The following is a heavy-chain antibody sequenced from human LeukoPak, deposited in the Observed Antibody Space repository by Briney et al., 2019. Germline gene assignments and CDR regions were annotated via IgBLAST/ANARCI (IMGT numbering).Heavy chain of an antibody. Sequence: NTGGSLRLSCAASGFSFNTYSMNWVRQAPGKGLEWVSSISSSSAHIFYADSVKGRFSISRDNAKNSLYLQMNSLRVEDTAVYYCARGGDSSSPNYWGQGTLVTVSS. CDR1: GFSFNTYS. D-gene: IGHD6-13*01. CDR3: ARGGDSSSPNY. CDR2: ISSSSAHI. V-gene: IGHV3-21*01. J-gene: IGHJ4*02.